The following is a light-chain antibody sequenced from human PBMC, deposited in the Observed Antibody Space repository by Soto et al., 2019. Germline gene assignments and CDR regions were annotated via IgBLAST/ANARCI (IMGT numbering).Light chain of an antibody. CDR3: QQYGSSPRT. CDR2: DAS. V-gene: IGKV3-20*01. Sequence: EIVLTLSPGTLSLSPGERATLSCRASQSVSSSYLAWYQQKPGQAPRLLIYDASSRATGIPDRFSGSGSGTDFTLTISRLEPEDFAVYYCQQYGSSPRTFGQGTKVEIK. J-gene: IGKJ1*01. CDR1: QSVSSSY.